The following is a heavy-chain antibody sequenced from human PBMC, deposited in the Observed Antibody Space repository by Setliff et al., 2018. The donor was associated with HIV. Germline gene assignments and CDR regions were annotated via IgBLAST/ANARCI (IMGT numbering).Heavy chain of an antibody. CDR1: GYTFSSYD. CDR2: IIPIVDKT. D-gene: IGHD2-21*01. CDR3: TRGRGIIGALVY. J-gene: IGHJ4*02. V-gene: IGHV1-69*13. Sequence: SVKVSCKASGYTFSSYDINWVRQATGQGLEWMGGIIPIVDKTNYAQRFQGRVTITADESTSTAYMELYNLRSEDTAMYYCTRGRGIIGALVYWGQGTLVTVSS.